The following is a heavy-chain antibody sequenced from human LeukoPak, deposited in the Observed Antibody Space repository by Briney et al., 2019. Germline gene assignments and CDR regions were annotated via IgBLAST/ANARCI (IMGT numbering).Heavy chain of an antibody. CDR1: GGTFSSYA. Sequence: ASVKVSCKASGGTFSSYAISWVRQAPGQGLEWMGGIIPIFGTANYAQKFQGRVTVTADESTSTAYMELSSLRSEDTAVYYCARAGLGLALYCSGGSCSYLDYWGQGTLVTVSS. V-gene: IGHV1-69*13. CDR2: IIPIFGTA. D-gene: IGHD2-15*01. CDR3: ARAGLGLALYCSGGSCSYLDY. J-gene: IGHJ4*02.